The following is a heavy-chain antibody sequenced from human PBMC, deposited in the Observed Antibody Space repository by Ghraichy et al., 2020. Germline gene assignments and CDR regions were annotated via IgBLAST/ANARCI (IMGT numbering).Heavy chain of an antibody. CDR1: GYTFTSYY. Sequence: ASVKVSRKASGYTFTSYYLHWARQAPGQGLEWMGVINPSGGSSSYAQKFQGRVTMTRDTSTGTVYMELSSLRSEDTAVYYCARVGADYLSSHWYFDLWGRGTLVTVSS. V-gene: IGHV1-46*01. CDR2: INPSGGSS. J-gene: IGHJ2*01. D-gene: IGHD3-22*01. CDR3: ARVGADYLSSHWYFDL.